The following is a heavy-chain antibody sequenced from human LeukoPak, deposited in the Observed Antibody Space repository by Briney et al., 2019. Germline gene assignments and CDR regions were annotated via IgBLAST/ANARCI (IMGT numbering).Heavy chain of an antibody. CDR1: GDSISSYF. CDR2: IDDSGST. CDR3: ARGTTVRRSVYYYYYAMDV. Sequence: PAETLSLTCTVSGDSISSYFWSWLRQPPGKGLEWIGYIDDSGSTNYNPSLRSRVTISVDTSKNQFSLKVTSVTAADTAVYYCARGTTVRRSVYYYYYAMDVWGQGTTVTVSS. V-gene: IGHV4-59*08. D-gene: IGHD4-17*01. J-gene: IGHJ6*02.